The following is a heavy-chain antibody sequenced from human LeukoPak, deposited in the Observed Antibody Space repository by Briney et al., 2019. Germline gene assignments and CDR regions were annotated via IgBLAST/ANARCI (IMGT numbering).Heavy chain of an antibody. V-gene: IGHV4-59*08. CDR3: ARGWGGSLYWFAFDI. CDR2: VYNSRIT. D-gene: IGHD1-26*01. J-gene: IGHJ3*02. CDR1: CGSISGYY. Sequence: SETLSLTYSVSCGSISGYYWTWIGQLPGKGVDGIGYVYNSRITNYNPSLKGRVTVSVDTSKNQFSLRLSSVTAAETAVYYCARGWGGSLYWFAFDIWGQGTMVTVSS.